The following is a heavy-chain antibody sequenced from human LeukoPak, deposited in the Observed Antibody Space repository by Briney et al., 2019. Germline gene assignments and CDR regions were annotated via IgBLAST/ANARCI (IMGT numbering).Heavy chain of an antibody. D-gene: IGHD2-21*02. J-gene: IGHJ4*02. CDR3: VREYCGGDCYSDF. CDR2: PNSDGSIT. CDR1: GFTFSLYC. Sequence: WGTLSLSCAASGFTFSLYCWHWVRHAPGKGLVWVFSPNSDGSITSYADSVKGRFTISRDNAKNTRYLEMDSQRAEDTAVYYCVREYCGGDCYSDFWGQGTLVTVSS. V-gene: IGHV3-74*01.